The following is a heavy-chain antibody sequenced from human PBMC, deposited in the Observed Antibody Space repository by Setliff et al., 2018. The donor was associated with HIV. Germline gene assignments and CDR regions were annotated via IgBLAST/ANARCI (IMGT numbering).Heavy chain of an antibody. J-gene: IGHJ3*02. D-gene: IGHD6-19*01. CDR1: GYTFTAYG. Sequence: ASVKVSCKASGYTFTAYGINWVRQAPGLGLEWMGWISGYNGNTEYAQKFQGRVTMTRDTSTSTAHMEVRGLRSDDTAVYYCAKEAVAATDGDAFDIWGQGTMVTVSS. CDR3: AKEAVAATDGDAFDI. V-gene: IGHV1-18*01. CDR2: ISGYNGNT.